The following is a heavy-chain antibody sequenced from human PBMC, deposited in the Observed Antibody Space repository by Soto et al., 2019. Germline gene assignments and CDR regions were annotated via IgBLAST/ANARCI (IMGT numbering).Heavy chain of an antibody. CDR3: GSGSSDY. Sequence: QLQLQESGPGQVKPSETLSLTCFVSGDSISSSRYYWGWIRQPPGKGLEWIGTIYYNGSTAYNPSLQSRVTLSVDTSPNQFSLQLISVSAADTDVHYCGSGSSDYWGQCTLVTVSS. CDR1: GDSISSSRYY. J-gene: IGHJ4*02. D-gene: IGHD3-10*01. V-gene: IGHV4-39*01. CDR2: IYYNGST.